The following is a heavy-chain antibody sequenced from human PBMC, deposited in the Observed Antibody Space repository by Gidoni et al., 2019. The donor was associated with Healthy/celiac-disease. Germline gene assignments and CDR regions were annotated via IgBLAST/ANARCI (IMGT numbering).Heavy chain of an antibody. CDR2: INHNSGGT. D-gene: IGHD3-10*01. CDR1: GYTFTGSS. J-gene: IGHJ6*02. CDR3: AREYCYGTGYKPYEDV. Sequence: QVQLVQYEAEVKKSGASGMVSCMSSGYTFTGSSMHWVRQAPGPGLVWMGWINHNSGGTNDAQKFQGRVTRTSDTTISTAYMVLRRLRADETAVYYCAREYCYGTGYKPYEDVWGQGTTVTVSS. V-gene: IGHV1-2*02.